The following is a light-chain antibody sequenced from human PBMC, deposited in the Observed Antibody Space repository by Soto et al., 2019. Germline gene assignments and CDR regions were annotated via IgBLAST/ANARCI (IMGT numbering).Light chain of an antibody. V-gene: IGKV3-20*01. J-gene: IGKJ1*01. CDR3: QQYGSSPKP. CDR2: GAS. CDR1: QYVRTY. Sequence: EIVLTQSPSTLSLSPGDIATLSCRASQYVRTYLAWYQQKPGQAPRLLIYGASSRATGIPDRFSGSGSGTDFTLTISRLEPEDFAVYYCQQYGSSPKPFGQGTKADIK.